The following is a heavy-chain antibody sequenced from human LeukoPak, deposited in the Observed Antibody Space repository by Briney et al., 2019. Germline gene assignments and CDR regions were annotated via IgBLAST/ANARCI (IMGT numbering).Heavy chain of an antibody. D-gene: IGHD2-2*01. CDR2: IYYSWSN. CDR3: ARHDDGRPRYCSSTSCPGGFDP. J-gene: IGHJ5*02. CDR1: GGSISTSSYY. V-gene: IGHV4-39*01. Sequence: SETLSLSCTVSGGSISTSSYYWGWIRQPPGKGLESIRSIYYSWSNYYNPSLKSRSTLSVDTSKTQFSLKLSSGAAAATAGYYCARHDDGRPRYCSSTSCPGGFDPWGQGTLVTVS.